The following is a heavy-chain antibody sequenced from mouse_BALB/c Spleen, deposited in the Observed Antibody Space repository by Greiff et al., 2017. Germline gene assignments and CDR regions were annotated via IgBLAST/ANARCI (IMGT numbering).Heavy chain of an antibody. CDR3: ARLTYAYAMDY. V-gene: IGHV3-2*02. D-gene: IGHD6-5*01. CDR2: ISYSGST. CDR1: GYSFTSDYA. Sequence: DVQLQESGPGLVKPSQSLSLSCTVTGYSFTSDYAWNWIRKFPGNKLGWMGYISYSGSTSYNPTLKSRISITRDTSTNQFFLQLNSVTTEDPATYYCARLTYAYAMDYWGQGTSVTVSS. J-gene: IGHJ4*01.